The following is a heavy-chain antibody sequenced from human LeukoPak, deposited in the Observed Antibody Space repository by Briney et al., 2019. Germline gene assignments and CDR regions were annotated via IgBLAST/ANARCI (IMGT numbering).Heavy chain of an antibody. CDR1: GYSFTTYW. J-gene: IGHJ4*02. CDR3: ARRRYYDGSGYIWSLDY. D-gene: IGHD3-22*01. Sequence: RGESLNISCKGSGYSFTTYWIGWVRQMPGKGLEWMGIIYPGDSDTRYSPSFQGQVTISADKSISTAYLQWSSLKASDTAMYYCARRRYYDGSGYIWSLDYWGQGTLVTVSS. V-gene: IGHV5-51*01. CDR2: IYPGDSDT.